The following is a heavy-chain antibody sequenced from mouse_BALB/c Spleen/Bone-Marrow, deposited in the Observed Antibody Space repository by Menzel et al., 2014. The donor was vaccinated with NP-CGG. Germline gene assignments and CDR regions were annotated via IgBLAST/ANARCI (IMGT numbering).Heavy chain of an antibody. CDR3: ARSDYRYDPFAY. CDR1: GYTFTDYW. V-gene: IGHV1-69*01. CDR2: IDTSDSYT. Sequence: QVQLQQPGAEPVMPGASVKMSCKASGYTFTDYWMHWVKQRPGQGLEWIGAIDTSDSYTSYNQKFKGKATLTVDESSSTAYMQLSSLTSEDSAVYYCARSDYRYDPFAYWGQGTLVTVSA. D-gene: IGHD2-14*01. J-gene: IGHJ3*01.